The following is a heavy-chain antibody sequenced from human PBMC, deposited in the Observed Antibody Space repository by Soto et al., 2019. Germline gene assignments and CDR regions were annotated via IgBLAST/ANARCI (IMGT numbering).Heavy chain of an antibody. J-gene: IGHJ6*02. V-gene: IGHV3-33*01. Sequence: GGSLRLSCNASGFTFSKYGMHWVRQAPGQGLEWVALIWYDGNTKYYADSVKGRFTISRDNSGNTVYLQMNSLRAGDTAVYFCAREGGVSTIYGLDVWGQGTTVTVSS. CDR3: AREGGVSTIYGLDV. CDR2: IWYDGNTK. D-gene: IGHD2-8*01. CDR1: GFTFSKYG.